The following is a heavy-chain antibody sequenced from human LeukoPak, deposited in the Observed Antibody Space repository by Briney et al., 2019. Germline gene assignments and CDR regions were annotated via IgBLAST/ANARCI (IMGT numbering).Heavy chain of an antibody. CDR3: ARPYYYDSRIDP. V-gene: IGHV4-38-2*02. J-gene: IGHJ5*02. Sequence: PSETLSLTCTVSGYSISSGYYWGWIRQSPGKGLEHIGHILHTGSTYYNPSLKSRVTISVDTSKNQFSLKLTSVTAADTAVYYCARPYYYDSRIDPWGQGTLVTVSS. CDR2: ILHTGST. D-gene: IGHD3-22*01. CDR1: GYSISSGYY.